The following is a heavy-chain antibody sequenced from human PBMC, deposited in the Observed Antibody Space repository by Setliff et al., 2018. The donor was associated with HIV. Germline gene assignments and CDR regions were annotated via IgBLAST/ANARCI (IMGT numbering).Heavy chain of an antibody. D-gene: IGHD3-10*01. Sequence: LRLSCTASGFTFRNHGMNWVRQAPGKGLEWIAYISSSRDTSSSDTRSYADSVKGRFTISRDDAKQSLYLQMSSLSTEDTAVYCCARDPAFGAFDIWGQGTMVTVSS. CDR3: ARDPAFGAFDI. CDR2: ISSSRDTSSSDTR. CDR1: GFTFRNHG. V-gene: IGHV3-48*01. J-gene: IGHJ3*02.